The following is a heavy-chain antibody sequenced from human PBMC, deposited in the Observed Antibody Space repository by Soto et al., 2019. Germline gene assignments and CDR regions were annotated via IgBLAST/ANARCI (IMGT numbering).Heavy chain of an antibody. J-gene: IGHJ6*04. CDR1: GFTVSSKY. CDR3: ARDDVLCDGGRCYGGPLDV. V-gene: IGHV3-66*01. CDR2: IQSGGPT. D-gene: IGHD2-15*01. Sequence: EVQLVESGGGLVQPGGSLRLSCAASGFTVSSKYMSWVRQAQGKGREWVSLIQSGGPTYYADSVKGRFTISRDTSENTVHLQMDSLRAEDTAVYYCARDDVLCDGGRCYGGPLDVWGKGTTVTVSS.